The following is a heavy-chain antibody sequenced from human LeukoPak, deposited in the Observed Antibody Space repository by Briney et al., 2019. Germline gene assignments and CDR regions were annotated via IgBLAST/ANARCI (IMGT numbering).Heavy chain of an antibody. J-gene: IGHJ4*02. CDR1: GFTFSNYE. Sequence: GGSQRLSCAASGFTFSNYEMNWVRQAPGKGLEWVSFISSSGRLIYYADSVKGRFTISRDSAKNSLYLQMDSLRVEDTAVYYCAKVSGSGWHFDHWGQGTLVTVSS. V-gene: IGHV3-48*03. CDR2: ISSSGRLI. CDR3: AKVSGSGWHFDH. D-gene: IGHD6-19*01.